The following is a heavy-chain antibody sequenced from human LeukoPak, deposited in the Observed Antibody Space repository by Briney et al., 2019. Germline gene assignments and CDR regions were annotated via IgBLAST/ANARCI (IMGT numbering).Heavy chain of an antibody. CDR3: ARDYGGSSPFDY. Sequence: GGSLRLSCAASGFTFNTYSMNWVRQAPGKGLEWVSSISSTTIYRYYADSVRGRFTISRDNAKNSLYLQMNSLRAEDTAVYYCARDYGGSSPFDYWGQGTLVTVSS. CDR2: ISSTTIYR. CDR1: GFTFNTYS. J-gene: IGHJ4*02. V-gene: IGHV3-21*01. D-gene: IGHD4-23*01.